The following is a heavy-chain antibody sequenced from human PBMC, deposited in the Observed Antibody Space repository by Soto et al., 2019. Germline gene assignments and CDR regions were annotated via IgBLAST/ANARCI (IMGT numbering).Heavy chain of an antibody. J-gene: IGHJ1*01. Sequence: RQARGQRLEWMGWINDGNGNKKYSQKFQGRVTITRDTSASTAYMELSSLRSEDRDVYYCVSGSNGGIGYWGTGSLV. D-gene: IGHD1-26*01. CDR2: INDGNGNK. CDR3: VSGSNGGIGY. V-gene: IGHV1-3*01.